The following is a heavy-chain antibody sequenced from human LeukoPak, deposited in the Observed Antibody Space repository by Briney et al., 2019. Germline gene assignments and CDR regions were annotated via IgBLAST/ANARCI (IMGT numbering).Heavy chain of an antibody. D-gene: IGHD2-21*02. CDR2: INPHSGGT. CDR1: GFTFSGHY. Sequence: ASVKVSCKASGFTFSGHYIHWVRQAPGQGLEWMGYINPHSGGTSSPQKFQGRVTMTTDTSISAVYMELSSLTSDDTAMYYCVREGNELLSKNFDYWGQGSLVTFSS. CDR3: VREGNELLSKNFDY. V-gene: IGHV1-2*02. J-gene: IGHJ4*02.